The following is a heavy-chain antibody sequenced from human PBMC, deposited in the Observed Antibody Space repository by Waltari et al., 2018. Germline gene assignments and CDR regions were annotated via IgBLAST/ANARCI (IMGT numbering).Heavy chain of an antibody. CDR3: ARGTPDIVVVVAATTGAFDI. D-gene: IGHD2-15*01. Sequence: QVQLQESGPGLVKPSGTLSLTCPVSGGSIRSSNWWSWVRQPPGKGLEWIGEIYHSGSTNYNPSLKSRVTISVDKSKNQFSLKLSSVTAADTAVYYCARGTPDIVVVVAATTGAFDIWGQGTMVTVSS. V-gene: IGHV4-4*02. CDR1: GGSIRSSNW. J-gene: IGHJ3*02. CDR2: IYHSGST.